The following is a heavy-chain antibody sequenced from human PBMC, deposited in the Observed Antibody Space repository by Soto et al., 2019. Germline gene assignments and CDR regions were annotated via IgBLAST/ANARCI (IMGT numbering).Heavy chain of an antibody. J-gene: IGHJ4*02. CDR3: ARDYYYDSSGYSTPFDY. CDR2: ISAYNGNT. V-gene: IGHV1-18*04. D-gene: IGHD3-22*01. Sequence: ASVKVSCKASGYTFTSYGISWVRQAPGQGLEWMGLISAYNGNTNYAQKLQGRVTMTTDTSTSTPYMELRSLRSDDTAVYYCARDYYYDSSGYSTPFDYWGQGTLVTVSS. CDR1: GYTFTSYG.